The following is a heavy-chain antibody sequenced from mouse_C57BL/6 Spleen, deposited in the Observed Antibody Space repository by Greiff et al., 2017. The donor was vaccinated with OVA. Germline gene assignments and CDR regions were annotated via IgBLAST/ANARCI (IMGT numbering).Heavy chain of an antibody. Sequence: QVQLKESGAELARPGASVKLSCKASGYTFTSYGISWVKQRTGQGLEWIGEIYPRSGNTYYNEKFKGKATLTADKSSSTAYMELRSLTSEDSAVYFCARFTTTVVDWYFDVWGTGTTVTVSS. J-gene: IGHJ1*03. V-gene: IGHV1-81*01. CDR2: IYPRSGNT. D-gene: IGHD1-1*01. CDR3: ARFTTTVVDWYFDV. CDR1: GYTFTSYG.